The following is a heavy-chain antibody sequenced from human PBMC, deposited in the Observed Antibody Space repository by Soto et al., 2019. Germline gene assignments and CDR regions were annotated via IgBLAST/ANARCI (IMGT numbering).Heavy chain of an antibody. D-gene: IGHD3-10*01. CDR3: ARGRRTNSYYYGSGSYQALYY. CDR1: GGSFSGYY. CDR2: INHSEST. J-gene: IGHJ4*02. V-gene: IGHV4-34*01. Sequence: QVQLQQWGAGLLKPSETLSLTCAVYGGSFSGYYGSWIRQPPGKWLEWIGEINHSESTNYNPSLKSRVTISVDTSKKQFSLQLSSVTAAETAVYYCARGRRTNSYYYGSGSYQALYYWGQGTLVTVSS.